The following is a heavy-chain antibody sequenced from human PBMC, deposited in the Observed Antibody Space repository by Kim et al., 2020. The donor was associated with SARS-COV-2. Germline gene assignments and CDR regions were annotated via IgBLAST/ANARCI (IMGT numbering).Heavy chain of an antibody. Sequence: GGSLRLSCAASGFSVGSNYMSWVRQAPGKGLEWVSVIYSGGDSYHTDSVKGRFTISRDNSKNTLYLQMNSLRAEDTAVYYCARERGLLWSESWGQGTLGT. D-gene: IGHD3-10*01. CDR2: IYSGGDS. CDR1: GFSVGSNY. J-gene: IGHJ4*02. V-gene: IGHV3-53*01. CDR3: ARERGLLWSES.